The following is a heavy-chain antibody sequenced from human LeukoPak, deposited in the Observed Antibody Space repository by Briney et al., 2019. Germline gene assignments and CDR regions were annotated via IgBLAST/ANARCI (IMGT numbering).Heavy chain of an antibody. CDR1: GYTFTSYY. CDR2: INPSGGGT. D-gene: IGHD6-25*01. Sequence: ASVKDFCKASGYTFTSYYVHWGRQAPGQGLEWMGIINPSGGGTSYAQKFQGRVTMTRVTSTSTVYMELSSLRSEDTAVYYCARDAALPDIGRFNFDYWGQGTLVTVSS. J-gene: IGHJ4*02. CDR3: ARDAALPDIGRFNFDY. V-gene: IGHV1-46*01.